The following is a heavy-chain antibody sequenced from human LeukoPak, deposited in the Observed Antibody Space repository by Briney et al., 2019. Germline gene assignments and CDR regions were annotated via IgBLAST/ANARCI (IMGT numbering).Heavy chain of an antibody. CDR2: IYYSGST. Sequence: SETLSLTCTVSGGSISSYYWSWIRQPPGKGLEWIGYIYYSGSTNYNPSLKSRVTISVDTSKNQFSLKLSSVTAADTAVYYCARHTYDFWSGYYLIFDYWGQGTLVTVSS. CDR1: GGSISSYY. J-gene: IGHJ4*02. CDR3: ARHTYDFWSGYYLIFDY. V-gene: IGHV4-59*08. D-gene: IGHD3-3*01.